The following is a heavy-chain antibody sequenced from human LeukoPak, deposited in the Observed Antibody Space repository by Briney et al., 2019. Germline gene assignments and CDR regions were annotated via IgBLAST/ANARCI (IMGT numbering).Heavy chain of an antibody. CDR1: VFTFSDYY. J-gene: IGHJ6*02. CDR2: ISSSSSYI. V-gene: IGHV3-11*06. Sequence: WGTLILSSAASVFTFSDYYMIWIREAPRTRLERVSYISSSSSYIYYADSVKGRFTISRDNAKNSLYLQMNSLRAEDTAVYYCASTPVLYYYGMDVWGQGTTVTVSS. CDR3: ASTPVLYYYGMDV.